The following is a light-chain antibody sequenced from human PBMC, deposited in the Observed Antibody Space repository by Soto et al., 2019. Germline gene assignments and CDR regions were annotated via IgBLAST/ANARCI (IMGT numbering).Light chain of an antibody. CDR3: QQYNNWPRT. J-gene: IGKJ1*01. CDR1: QRVSRN. V-gene: IGKV3-15*01. Sequence: TQSPATLSVSPGERDTLSCRASQRVSRNLAWYQQKPGQAPRLLIYGASTRATGIPARFSGNGSGTEFTLTISSLKSEDVAVYYCQQYNNWPRTFGQGTKVDIK. CDR2: GAS.